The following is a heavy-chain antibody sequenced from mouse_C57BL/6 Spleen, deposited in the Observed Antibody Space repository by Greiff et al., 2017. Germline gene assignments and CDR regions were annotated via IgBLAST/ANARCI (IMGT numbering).Heavy chain of an antibody. CDR3: VGHGSSPAWFAY. J-gene: IGHJ3*01. D-gene: IGHD1-1*01. CDR2: ISSKSNKYTT. CDR1: GFSFNTYA. Sequence: GGGLVQPKGSLKLSCAASGFSFNTYAMNWVRQAPGKGWEWVARISSKSNKYTTYYADSVKERFNISRDESESMLYLQMNNLMTEDTAIYCCVGHGSSPAWFAYWGQATLVTVSA. V-gene: IGHV10-1*01.